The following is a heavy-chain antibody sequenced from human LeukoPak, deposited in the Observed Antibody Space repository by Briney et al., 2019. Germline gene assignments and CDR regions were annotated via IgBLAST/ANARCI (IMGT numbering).Heavy chain of an antibody. CDR2: INPNSGGT. V-gene: IGHV1-2*02. CDR3: ARAIYCSSTSCYSSDY. D-gene: IGHD2-2*02. J-gene: IGHJ4*02. Sequence: ASVKVSCKASGYTFTGYYMHWVRQAPGQGLEWMGWINPNSGGTNYAQKSQGRVTMTRDTSISTAYMELSRLRSDDTAVYYCARAIYCSSTSCYSSDYWGQGTLVTVSS. CDR1: GYTFTGYY.